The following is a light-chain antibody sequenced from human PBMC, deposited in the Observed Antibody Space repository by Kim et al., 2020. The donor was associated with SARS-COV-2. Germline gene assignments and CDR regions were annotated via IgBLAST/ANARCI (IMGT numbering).Light chain of an antibody. Sequence: ASVGDTGTITWRASQGVANSLAWFQQKPGKAPNSLIYAASTLQTGVPSRFSGTGSRTYFTLTISSLQPEDSATYYCQQYNTYTWTFGQGTKVDIK. CDR1: QGVANS. J-gene: IGKJ1*01. CDR2: AAS. V-gene: IGKV1-16*01. CDR3: QQYNTYTWT.